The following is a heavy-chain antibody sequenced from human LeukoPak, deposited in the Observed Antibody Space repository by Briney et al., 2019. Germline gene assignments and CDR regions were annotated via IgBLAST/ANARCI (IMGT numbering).Heavy chain of an antibody. CDR2: ISSSSTYI. Sequence: GGSLRLSCAASGFTFSSYSMNWVRQAPGKGLEWVSSISSSSTYIYYADSVEGRFTISRDNAKTSLYLQMNSLRAEDTAVYYCARRQVAGSHGGWFDPWGQGTLVTVSS. D-gene: IGHD6-19*01. J-gene: IGHJ5*02. CDR1: GFTFSSYS. CDR3: ARRQVAGSHGGWFDP. V-gene: IGHV3-21*01.